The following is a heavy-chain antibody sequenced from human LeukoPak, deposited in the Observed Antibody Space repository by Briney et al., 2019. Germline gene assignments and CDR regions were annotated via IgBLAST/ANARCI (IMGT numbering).Heavy chain of an antibody. V-gene: IGHV1-69*05. D-gene: IGHD3-22*01. Sequence: GASVKVSCKASGGTFSSYAISWVRQAPGQGLEWMGRIIPIFGTANYAQKFQGRVTITTDESTSTAYMELSSLRSEDTAVYYCAGIVVVTDAFDIWGQGTMVTVSS. CDR1: GGTFSSYA. J-gene: IGHJ3*02. CDR2: IIPIFGTA. CDR3: AGIVVVTDAFDI.